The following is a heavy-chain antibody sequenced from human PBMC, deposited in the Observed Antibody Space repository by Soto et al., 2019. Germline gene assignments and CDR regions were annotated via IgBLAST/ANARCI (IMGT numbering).Heavy chain of an antibody. CDR3: AKPPTPPVDY. D-gene: IGHD1-1*01. J-gene: IGHJ4*02. V-gene: IGHV3-23*01. CDR1: GFTFTIYA. Sequence: GGSLRLSCAASGFTFTIYAMSWVRQAPGKGLEWVSAITGSGGSTYYADSVKGRFTISRDNSKNTLYLQMNSLRAEDTAVYYCAKPPTPPVDYWGQGTLVTVSS. CDR2: ITGSGGST.